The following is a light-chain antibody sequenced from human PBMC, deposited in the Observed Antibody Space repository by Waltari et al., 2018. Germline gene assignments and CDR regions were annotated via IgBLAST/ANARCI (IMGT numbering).Light chain of an antibody. Sequence: IQVTQSPSSLSASVGDSVRISCRASQGISHHLAWYQQKPGKVPKLLINGASTLESGVPSRFSGSGYETDFALSISGLQPEDFATYYCQNYHSAPRSFGQGTQVELK. J-gene: IGKJ1*01. CDR3: QNYHSAPRS. CDR1: QGISHH. CDR2: GAS. V-gene: IGKV1-27*01.